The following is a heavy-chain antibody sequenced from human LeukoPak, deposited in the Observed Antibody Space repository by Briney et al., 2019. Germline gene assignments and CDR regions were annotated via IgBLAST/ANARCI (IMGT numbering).Heavy chain of an antibody. V-gene: IGHV3-23*01. CDR3: AKGQSAGTRVFRWFDP. Sequence: GGSLRLSCTASGFTFRNYAMTWVRQAPGKGLEFVSAISGSGGSTYYANSVKGRFTIARDNSNNTLYLQMNSLRAEDTAVYYCAKGQSAGTRVFRWFDPWGQGTLVTVSS. CDR1: GFTFRNYA. D-gene: IGHD6-13*01. CDR2: ISGSGGST. J-gene: IGHJ5*02.